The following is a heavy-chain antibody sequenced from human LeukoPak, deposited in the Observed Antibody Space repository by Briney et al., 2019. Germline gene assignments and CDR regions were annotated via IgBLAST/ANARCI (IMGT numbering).Heavy chain of an antibody. V-gene: IGHV3-23*01. CDR2: ISGSGGAT. J-gene: IGHJ3*02. CDR1: GFTFSTYA. D-gene: IGHD1-26*01. CDR3: AKDQWAQGADDAFDI. Sequence: GGSLRLSCAASGFTFSTYAMSWVRQAPGKGLEWVSAISGSGGATYYADSVKGRFTISRDNSKNTLYLQVSSLRAEDTAVYYCAKDQWAQGADDAFDIWGQGTMVTVSS.